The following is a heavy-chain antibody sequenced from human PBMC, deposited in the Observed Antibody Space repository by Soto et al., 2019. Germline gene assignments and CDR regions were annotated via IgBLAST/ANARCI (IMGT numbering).Heavy chain of an antibody. D-gene: IGHD3-3*01. CDR1: GFTFSSHW. V-gene: IGHV3-7*01. J-gene: IGHJ6*04. Sequence: EVQLVESGGGLVQPGGSLRLSCAASGFTFSSHWMTWVRQAPGKGLEWVANIKEDGSEKYYVDSVKGRFTISRDNAQNSLHLQMNGLRGEDTAVYYCARVGNFWTRDVWGKGTTVTVSS. CDR3: ARVGNFWTRDV. CDR2: IKEDGSEK.